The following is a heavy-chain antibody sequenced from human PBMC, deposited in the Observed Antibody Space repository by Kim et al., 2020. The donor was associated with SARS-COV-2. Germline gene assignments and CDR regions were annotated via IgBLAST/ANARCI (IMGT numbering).Heavy chain of an antibody. V-gene: IGHV3-74*01. CDR2: INSDGSST. CDR1: GFTFSSHW. J-gene: IGHJ4*02. Sequence: GGSLRLSCAASGFTFSSHWMHWVRQAPGKGLAWVSRINSDGSSTFYADSVKDRFTISRDNAKNTLYLQMNSLRAEDTAVYYCARLWGPGNWGQATLVTVS. CDR3: ARLWGPGN. D-gene: IGHD3-16*01.